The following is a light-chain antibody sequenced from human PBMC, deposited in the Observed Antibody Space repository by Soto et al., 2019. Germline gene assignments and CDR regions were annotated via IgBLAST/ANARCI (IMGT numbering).Light chain of an antibody. V-gene: IGKV3-20*01. CDR1: QSVSSSY. CDR2: GAS. Sequence: EIGFTQSAGSLSLSPGERATLSCRASQSVSSSYLAWYQQKPGQAPRLLVYGASSRATGTPDRFSGSGSGTDFILTISRLEPEDFAVYYCQQYGSSPWTFGQGTKVDIK. CDR3: QQYGSSPWT. J-gene: IGKJ1*01.